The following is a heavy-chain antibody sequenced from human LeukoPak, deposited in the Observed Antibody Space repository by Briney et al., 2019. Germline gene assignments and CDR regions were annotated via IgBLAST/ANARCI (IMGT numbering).Heavy chain of an antibody. D-gene: IGHD1-26*01. V-gene: IGHV3-30*18. Sequence: GGSLRLSCAASGFTFSSYGMHWVRQAPGKGLEWVAVISYDGSNKYYADSVKGRFTISRDNSKNTLYLQMNSLRAEDTAVYYCAKPLGAGWELLDAFDIWGQGTMVTVSS. CDR2: ISYDGSNK. J-gene: IGHJ3*02. CDR1: GFTFSSYG. CDR3: AKPLGAGWELLDAFDI.